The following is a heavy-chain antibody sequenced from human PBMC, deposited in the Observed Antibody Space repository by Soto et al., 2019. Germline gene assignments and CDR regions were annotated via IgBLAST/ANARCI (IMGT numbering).Heavy chain of an antibody. V-gene: IGHV3-30*18. J-gene: IGHJ6*02. CDR2: VSYDGTNK. CDR3: AKDRGYQLPWGMDV. CDR1: GFTFSHFG. Sequence: VHLLESGGGVVQPGRSLRLSCAASGFTFSHFGMHWVRQAPGKGLEWMTSVSYDGTNKYYADSVKGRFTISRDYSANKLYLQMNSLTAEDTAVYYCAKDRGYQLPWGMDVWGQGTAVTVSS. D-gene: IGHD2-2*01.